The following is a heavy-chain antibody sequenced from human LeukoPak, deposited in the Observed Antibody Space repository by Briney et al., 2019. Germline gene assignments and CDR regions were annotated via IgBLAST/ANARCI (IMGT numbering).Heavy chain of an antibody. CDR3: VKGATVTTRPNYDY. CDR2: ISGGGGST. Sequence: PGGSLRVSCAASGFTFSIYAMTWVRQAPGKGLEWVSVISGGGGSTYYGDSVKGRFTISRDNSKNTLFLQMNSLRVEDTATYYCVKGATVTTRPNYDYWGQGTLVTVSS. D-gene: IGHD4-17*01. CDR1: GFTFSIYA. V-gene: IGHV3-23*01. J-gene: IGHJ4*02.